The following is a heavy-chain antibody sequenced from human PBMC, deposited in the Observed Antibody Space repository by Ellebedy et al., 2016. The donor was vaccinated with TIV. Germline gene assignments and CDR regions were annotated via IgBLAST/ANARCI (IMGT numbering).Heavy chain of an antibody. CDR1: GFTFSSYG. CDR2: IWYDGSNK. J-gene: IGHJ5*02. CDR3: ARSWDYDFWSGYAS. D-gene: IGHD3-3*01. V-gene: IGHV3-33*01. Sequence: GESLKISCAASGFTFSSYGMHWVRQAPGKGLEWVAVIWYDGSNKYYADSVKGRFTISRDNSKNTLYLQMNSLRAEDTAVYYCARSWDYDFWSGYASWGQGTLVTVSS.